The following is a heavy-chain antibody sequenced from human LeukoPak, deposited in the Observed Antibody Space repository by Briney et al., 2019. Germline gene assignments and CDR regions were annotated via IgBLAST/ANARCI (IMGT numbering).Heavy chain of an antibody. J-gene: IGHJ4*02. D-gene: IGHD3-22*01. CDR3: ARSYDSSCYYLYPRVPLVDY. CDR2: ISAYNGNT. V-gene: IGHV1-18*01. CDR1: GYTFTSYG. Sequence: ASVKVSCKASGYTFTSYGISWVRQAPGQGLEWMGWISAYNGNTNYAQKLQGRVTMTTDTSTSTAYMELRSLRSDDTAVYYCARSYDSSCYYLYPRVPLVDYCVQGTLVIVSS.